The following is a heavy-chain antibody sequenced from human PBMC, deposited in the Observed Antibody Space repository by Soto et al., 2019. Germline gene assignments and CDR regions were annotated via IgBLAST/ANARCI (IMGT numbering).Heavy chain of an antibody. CDR3: ANDQYSSSWFVAGDY. V-gene: IGHV3-23*01. D-gene: IGHD6-13*01. CDR2: ISGSGGST. J-gene: IGHJ4*02. Sequence: EVQLLESGGGLVQPGGSLRLSCAASGFTFSSYAMSWVRQAPGKGLEWVSAISGSGGSTYYADSVKGRFTISRDNSKNTLYLQMNSLRDEDTAVYYWANDQYSSSWFVAGDYWGQGTLVTVSA. CDR1: GFTFSSYA.